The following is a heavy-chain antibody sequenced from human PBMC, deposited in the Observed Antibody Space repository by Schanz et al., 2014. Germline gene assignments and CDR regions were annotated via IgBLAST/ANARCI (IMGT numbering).Heavy chain of an antibody. CDR1: GFTFSVFA. V-gene: IGHV3-23*01. J-gene: IGHJ4*02. Sequence: VQLLESGGGLVQPGGSLRLSCAASGFTFSVFAMNWVRQAPGKGLEWVSIITGSGATYYADSVKGRFTISRDNSKDTLYLQISGQTHEDTAIYEYARGDIPVQGVRMEFWGQGTLVTVSS. CDR3: ARGDIPVQGVRMEF. CDR2: ITGSGAT. D-gene: IGHD3-16*02.